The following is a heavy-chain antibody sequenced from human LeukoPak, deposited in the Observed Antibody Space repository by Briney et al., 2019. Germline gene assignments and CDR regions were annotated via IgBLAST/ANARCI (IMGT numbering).Heavy chain of an antibody. J-gene: IGHJ4*02. D-gene: IGHD3-16*01. V-gene: IGHV1-3*01. CDR3: AREGLGELTLDY. CDR1: GYTFTSYA. Sequence: GASVKVSCKASGYTFTSYAMYWVRQAPGQRLEWMGWINADNGNTKYSQKFQGRVTMTTDTSTNTAYMELRSLRSDDTAVYYCAREGLGELTLDYWGQGTLVTVSS. CDR2: INADNGNT.